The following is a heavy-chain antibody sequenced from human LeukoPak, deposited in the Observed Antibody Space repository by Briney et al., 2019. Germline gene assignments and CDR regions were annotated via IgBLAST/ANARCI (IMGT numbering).Heavy chain of an antibody. Sequence: GASVKVSCKASGYTFTTYAMTWVRQAPGQGLEWMGWINTNTGNPTYAQGFTGRFVFSLDTSVSTAYLQITSLKAEDTAVYYCARVVSSLSIAAPYWGQGTLVTVSS. J-gene: IGHJ4*02. CDR1: GYTFTTYA. V-gene: IGHV7-4-1*02. CDR2: INTNTGNP. CDR3: ARVVSSLSIAAPY. D-gene: IGHD6-6*01.